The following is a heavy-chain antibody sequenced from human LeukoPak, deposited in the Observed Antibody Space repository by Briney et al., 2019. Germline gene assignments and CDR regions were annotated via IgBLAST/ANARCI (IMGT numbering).Heavy chain of an antibody. D-gene: IGHD6-19*01. CDR2: IIPMFDSG. Sequence: SVKVSCKASGDTFRTYSINWVRQAPGHGLEWVGGIIPMFDSGNSAQKFHDRVTFTADTSTSTAYMELRSLRSDDTAVYYCARRAYSSGWYVLDYWGQGTLVTVSS. CDR3: ARRAYSSGWYVLDY. J-gene: IGHJ4*02. CDR1: GDTFRTYS. V-gene: IGHV1-69*06.